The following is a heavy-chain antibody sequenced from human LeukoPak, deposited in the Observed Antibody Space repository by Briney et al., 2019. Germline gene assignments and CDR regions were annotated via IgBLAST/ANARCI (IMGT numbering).Heavy chain of an antibody. J-gene: IGHJ4*02. CDR3: ARDAGSYYWRNYFDY. Sequence: GGSLRLSCLTSGFTFSTNAMSWVRQAPGKGLEWISGISGSGASTYYADSVTGRFTISRDNSRNTLYLQMNSLRAEDTAVYYCARDAGSYYWRNYFDYWGQGTLVTVSS. V-gene: IGHV3-23*01. D-gene: IGHD1-26*01. CDR1: GFTFSTNA. CDR2: ISGSGAST.